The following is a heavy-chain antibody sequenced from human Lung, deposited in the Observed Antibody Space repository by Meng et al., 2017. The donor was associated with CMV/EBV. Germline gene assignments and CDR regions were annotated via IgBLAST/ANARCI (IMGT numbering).Heavy chain of an antibody. V-gene: IGHV3-23*01. CDR3: AKKGGDGALHYFDY. Sequence: GGSLRLXCAASGFIFSNYAMSWVRQAPGKGLEWISFMSGSGSMMFYVDSMRGRFTISRDSSKNTLYLQMNSLRAEDTAVYYCAKKGGDGALHYFDYWGQGTLVTVSS. D-gene: IGHD3-16*01. CDR2: MSGSGSMM. J-gene: IGHJ4*02. CDR1: GFIFSNYA.